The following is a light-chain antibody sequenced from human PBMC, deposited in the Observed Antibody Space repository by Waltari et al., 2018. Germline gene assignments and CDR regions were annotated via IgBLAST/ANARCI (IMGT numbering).Light chain of an antibody. V-gene: IGKV1-5*03. CDR1: QSISSW. J-gene: IGKJ3*01. Sequence: DIQMTKSPSTLSASVGDRVTITCRVSQSISSWLAWYQQKPGKAPKLLIYKASSLESGVPSRFSGSGSGTEFPLTISSLQPDDFATYYCQQYNSYPFTFGPGTKVDIK. CDR2: KAS. CDR3: QQYNSYPFT.